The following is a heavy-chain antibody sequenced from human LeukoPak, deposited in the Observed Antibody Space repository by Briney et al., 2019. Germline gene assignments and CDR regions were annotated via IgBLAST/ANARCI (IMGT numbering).Heavy chain of an antibody. Sequence: GGSLRLSCAASGFTFSSYGMHWVRQAPGKGLEWVAIIWYDGNNKYYADSVKGRFTISRYNSKNTLYLQMNSLRAEDTAVYYCARKYGDYATSYYYYYMDVWGKGTTVTVSS. V-gene: IGHV3-33*01. CDR2: IWYDGNNK. CDR1: GFTFSSYG. J-gene: IGHJ6*03. CDR3: ARKYGDYATSYYYYYMDV. D-gene: IGHD4-17*01.